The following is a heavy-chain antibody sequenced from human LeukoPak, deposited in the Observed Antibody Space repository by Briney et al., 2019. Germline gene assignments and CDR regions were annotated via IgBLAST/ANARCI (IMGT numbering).Heavy chain of an antibody. CDR1: GFTFSSYW. CDR3: ARGYTGFDY. D-gene: IGHD5-12*01. CDR2: INSDGSRT. V-gene: IGHV3-74*01. J-gene: IGHJ4*02. Sequence: GGSLRLSCAVPGFTFSSYWMHWVRQAPGKGLVWVSRINSDGSRTSYADSVKGRFTISRDNAKNTLYLQMNSLRAEDTAVYYCARGYTGFDYWGQGILVTVSS.